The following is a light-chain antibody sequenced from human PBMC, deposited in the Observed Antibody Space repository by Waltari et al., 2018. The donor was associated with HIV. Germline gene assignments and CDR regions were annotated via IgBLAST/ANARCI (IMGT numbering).Light chain of an antibody. J-gene: IGLJ2*01. CDR1: SSDVGGYNY. CDR2: DVN. Sequence: QSALTQPRSVSGSPGQSVTISCTGTSSDVGGYNYVSWYQHHPGNAPKFMIYDVNKRPSGVPDRFSGSKSGNTASLTISGLQAEDEADYYCCSYADNYPVVFGGGTKLTVL. CDR3: CSYADNYPVV. V-gene: IGLV2-11*01.